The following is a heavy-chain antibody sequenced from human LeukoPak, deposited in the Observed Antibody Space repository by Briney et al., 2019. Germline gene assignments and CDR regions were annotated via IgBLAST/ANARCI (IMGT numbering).Heavy chain of an antibody. CDR1: GGTFSSYA. CDR3: ARDLRGYCSGGSCLELDY. J-gene: IGHJ4*02. V-gene: IGHV1-18*01. Sequence: ASVKVSCKASGGTFSSYAISWVRQAPGQGLEWMGWISVYNGNTNYAQKLQGRVTMTTDTSTNTAYMELRSLRSDDTAVYYCARDLRGYCSGGSCLELDYWGQGTLVTVSS. CDR2: ISVYNGNT. D-gene: IGHD2-15*01.